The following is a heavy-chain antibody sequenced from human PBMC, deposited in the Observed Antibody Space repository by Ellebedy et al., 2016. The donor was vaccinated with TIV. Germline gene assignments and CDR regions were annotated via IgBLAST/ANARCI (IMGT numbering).Heavy chain of an antibody. CDR3: ARGDYGGYPVY. V-gene: IGHV3-30*14. J-gene: IGHJ4*02. D-gene: IGHD4/OR15-4a*01. CDR1: GFTFSSHA. CDR2: ISYDGSSK. Sequence: GESLKISCTASGFTFSSHAMHWVRQVPGKGLEWVAVISYDGSSKYYADSVKGRFTISRDNSKNTLFLQMNSLRVEDTAIYYCARGDYGGYPVYWGQGTLVTVSS.